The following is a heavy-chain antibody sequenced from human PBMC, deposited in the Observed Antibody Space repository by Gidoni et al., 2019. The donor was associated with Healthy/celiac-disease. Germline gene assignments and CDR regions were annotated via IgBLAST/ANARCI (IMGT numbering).Heavy chain of an antibody. J-gene: IGHJ3*02. CDR3: ARDRGIYYDTTGDAFDI. V-gene: IGHV3-7*04. D-gene: IGHD3-22*01. CDR2: IKQDGSEK. CDR1: GFTFSIYW. Sequence: EVQLVESGGGLVQPGGSLRLSCAASGFTFSIYWSSWVRQAPGKGLEWVANIKQDGSEKYYVDSVKGRFTISRDNAKNSLYLQMNSLRAEDTAVYYCARDRGIYYDTTGDAFDIWGQGTMVTVSS.